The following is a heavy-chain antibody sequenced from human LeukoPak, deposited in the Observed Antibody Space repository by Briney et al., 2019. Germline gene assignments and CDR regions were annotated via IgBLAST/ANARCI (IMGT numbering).Heavy chain of an antibody. J-gene: IGHJ4*02. D-gene: IGHD3-22*01. CDR1: GGTFSSYA. CDR3: AGGLWYDSSGYYFDY. CDR2: IIPILGTA. V-gene: IGHV1-69*13. Sequence: GASVKASCKASGGTFSSYAISWVRQAPGQGLEWMGGIIPILGTANYAQKFQGRVTITADESTSTAYMELSSLRSEDTAVYYCAGGLWYDSSGYYFDYWGQGTLVTVSS.